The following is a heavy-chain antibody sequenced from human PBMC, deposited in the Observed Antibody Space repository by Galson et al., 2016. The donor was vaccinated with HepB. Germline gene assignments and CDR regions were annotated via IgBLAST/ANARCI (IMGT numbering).Heavy chain of an antibody. CDR2: IRHDGSTT. D-gene: IGHD2-15*01. J-gene: IGHJ4*02. V-gene: IGHV3-33*03. CDR3: AKEYRSVVVARIGS. Sequence: SLRLSCAASGFIFRGYGMHWVRQAPGKGLEWVAGIRHDGSTTYYADFVRGRFTISRDNFKNTLDLQMNNLRAEDTAVYYCAKEYRSVVVARIGSWGQGPLVTVSS. CDR1: GFIFRGYG.